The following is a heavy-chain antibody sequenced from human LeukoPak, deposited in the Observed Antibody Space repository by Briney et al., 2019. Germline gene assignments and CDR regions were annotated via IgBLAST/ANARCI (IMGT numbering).Heavy chain of an antibody. CDR1: GFTFSSYW. CDR2: INSDGSST. Sequence: GGSLRLSCAAPGFTFSSYWMHWVRHAPGKGLVGVSRINSDGSSTIYADSVKGRFTISRDNAKNTLYLQMNSLRAEDTAVYYCAREMAVAGNPLDYWGQGTLVTVSS. V-gene: IGHV3-74*01. D-gene: IGHD6-19*01. CDR3: AREMAVAGNPLDY. J-gene: IGHJ4*02.